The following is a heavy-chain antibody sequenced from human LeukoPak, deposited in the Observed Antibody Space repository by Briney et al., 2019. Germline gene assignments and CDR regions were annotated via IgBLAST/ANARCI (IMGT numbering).Heavy chain of an antibody. J-gene: IGHJ6*03. V-gene: IGHV4-34*01. CDR1: GGSFSGYY. Sequence: SETLSLTCAVCGGSFSGYYWSWIRQPPGKGLGWIGEINHSGSTNYNPSLKSRVTISVDTSKNQFSLKLSSVTAADTAVYYCARDYDFWRGHYYYYMDVWGKGTTVTVSS. CDR2: INHSGST. D-gene: IGHD3-3*01. CDR3: ARDYDFWRGHYYYYMDV.